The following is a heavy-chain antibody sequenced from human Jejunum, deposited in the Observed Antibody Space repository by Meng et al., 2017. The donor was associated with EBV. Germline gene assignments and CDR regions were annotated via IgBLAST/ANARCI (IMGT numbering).Heavy chain of an antibody. D-gene: IGHD3-22*01. CDR2: INPNGGSS. V-gene: IGHV1-46*01. CDR3: ARDVSDSNKAWWLDP. J-gene: IGHJ5*02. Sequence: VRLGQSGTEVKKPGASVKGSCKASGNTFTSHYMHWVRQAPGQGLEWMGIINPNGGSSTYAQKFQDRVTMTRDMSTSTDYMELSSLGSEDTAIYYCARDVSDSNKAWWLDPWGQGTLVTVSS. CDR1: GNTFTSHY.